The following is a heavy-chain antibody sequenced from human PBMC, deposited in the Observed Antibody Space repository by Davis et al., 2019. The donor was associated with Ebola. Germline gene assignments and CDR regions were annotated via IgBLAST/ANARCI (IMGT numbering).Heavy chain of an antibody. D-gene: IGHD3-10*01. J-gene: IGHJ6*04. CDR1: GFSLSTSGVG. V-gene: IGHV2-70*01. Sequence: SGPTLVKPTQSLTLTCTFSGFSLSTSGVGVGWIRQPPGKALEWLALIDWGDDKYYSTSLKTRLTISKDTSKNQVVLTMTNMDPVDTATYYCARIPGDYRGYYGMDVWGKGTTVTVSS. CDR2: IDWGDDK. CDR3: ARIPGDYRGYYGMDV.